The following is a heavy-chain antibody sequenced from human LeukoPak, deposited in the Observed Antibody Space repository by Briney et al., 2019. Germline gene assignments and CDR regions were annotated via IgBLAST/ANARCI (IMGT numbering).Heavy chain of an antibody. CDR2: LKQDGSEK. CDR3: AREVVAAAGSYYFDY. Sequence: PGGALRLSCSGSGFTLCSHWVSWVRQAPGKGLEGVANLKQDGSEKYYVDSVKGRFTISRDNAKNSLYLQMNSLRAEDTAVYYCAREVVAAAGSYYFDYWGQGTLVTVSS. J-gene: IGHJ4*02. V-gene: IGHV3-7*01. CDR1: GFTLCSHW. D-gene: IGHD6-13*01.